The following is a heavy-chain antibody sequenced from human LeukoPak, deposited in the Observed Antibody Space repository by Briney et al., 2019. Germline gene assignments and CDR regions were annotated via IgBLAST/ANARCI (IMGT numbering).Heavy chain of an antibody. V-gene: IGHV4-34*01. CDR1: LGSFSGYY. CDR2: INHSGST. J-gene: IGHJ4*02. CDR3: ARGASDYDFWSGYYYAGYFDY. D-gene: IGHD3-3*01. Sequence: SEALSLTCAFSLGSFSGYYWSWIRQPPGKGLEWIGEINHSGSTNYNPSLKSRVTISVDTSKNQFSLKLSSVTAADTAVYYCARGASDYDFWSGYYYAGYFDYWGQGTLVTVS.